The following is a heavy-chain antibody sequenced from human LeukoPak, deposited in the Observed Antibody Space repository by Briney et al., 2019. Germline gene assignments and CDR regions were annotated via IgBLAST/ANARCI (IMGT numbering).Heavy chain of an antibody. V-gene: IGHV3-30-3*01. Sequence: PGGSLRLSCAASGFTSSSYAVHWVRQAPGKGLGWVTVISYDGGNKYYADSVKGRLTISTDNSKNTLYLQMNSLRVEDTAVYYCARARARVGISLPQDYWGQGTLVTVSS. CDR2: ISYDGGNK. CDR1: GFTSSSYA. J-gene: IGHJ4*02. D-gene: IGHD5-18*01. CDR3: ARARARVGISLPQDY.